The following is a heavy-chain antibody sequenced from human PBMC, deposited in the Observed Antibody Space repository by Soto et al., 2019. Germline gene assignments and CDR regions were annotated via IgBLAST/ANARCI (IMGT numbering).Heavy chain of an antibody. Sequence: PVDSQKITSEPSGYSFPSYWIAWVRQMPGKGLERMGIIYPGDSDTRYSPSFQGQDNISADKSISTAYLQWSSLKSSDTAMYYCARQEVLYSMDVWGRGTTVTVSS. D-gene: IGHD2-2*01. CDR2: IYPGDSDT. J-gene: IGHJ6*02. CDR3: ARQEVLYSMDV. CDR1: GYSFPSYW. V-gene: IGHV5-51*01.